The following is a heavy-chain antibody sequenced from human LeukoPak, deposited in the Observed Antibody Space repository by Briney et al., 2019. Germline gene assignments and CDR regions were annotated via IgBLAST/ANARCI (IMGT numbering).Heavy chain of an antibody. D-gene: IGHD3-22*01. CDR3: AKAKDSSGYYVFDY. V-gene: IGHV3-7*01. CDR2: IKQDGSEK. CDR1: GFTFSTYR. J-gene: IGHJ4*02. Sequence: SGGSLRLSCAASGFTFSTYRMSWVRQAPGKGLEWVANIKQDGSEKHYVDSVKGRFTISRDNAKNSLYLQMNSLRAEDTAVYYCAKAKDSSGYYVFDYWGQGTLVTVSS.